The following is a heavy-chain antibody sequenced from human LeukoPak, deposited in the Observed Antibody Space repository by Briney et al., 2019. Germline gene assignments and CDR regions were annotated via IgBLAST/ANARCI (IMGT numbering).Heavy chain of an antibody. D-gene: IGHD4-17*01. CDR1: GFTFSTYA. J-gene: IGHJ4*02. Sequence: GGSLRLSCAASGFTFSTYAMTWVRQAPGKGLVWVSGISGSSGSIYYADSVKGRFTISRGNSKNTVYLQMNSLRAEDTALYYCAKKVRMYYGDTLGLDYWGQGTLVTVSS. CDR3: AKKVRMYYGDTLGLDY. CDR2: ISGSSGSI. V-gene: IGHV3-23*01.